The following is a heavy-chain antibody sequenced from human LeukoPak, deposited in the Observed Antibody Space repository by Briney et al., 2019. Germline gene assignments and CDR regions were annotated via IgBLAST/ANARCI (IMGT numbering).Heavy chain of an antibody. J-gene: IGHJ4*02. CDR3: ARGYCSGDGFTLFHY. CDR1: GYRLTGYY. D-gene: IGHD2-21*02. V-gene: IGHV1-2*06. CDR2: INTNSGGK. Sequence: ASVYVSCKASGYRLTGYYMHWVRDRPLQRHEWMGRINTNSGGKDYAKKFQGRVTMTRNTSISTAYMELRSVRSDDTAVYDCARGYCSGDGFTLFHYWCQGTLVTVSS.